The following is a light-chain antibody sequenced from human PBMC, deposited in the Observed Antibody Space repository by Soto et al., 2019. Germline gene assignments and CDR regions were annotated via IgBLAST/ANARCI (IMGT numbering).Light chain of an antibody. CDR2: DAS. V-gene: IGKV1-5*01. CDR3: QQYNSYST. Sequence: DIQMTQSPSTLSASVGDRVTITCRASQSISSWFAWYQQKPGKAPKFLVYDASSLESGVPSRFSGSGSGTEFTLTISSLQPDDFATYYCQQYNSYSTFGQGTKVDIK. CDR1: QSISSW. J-gene: IGKJ1*01.